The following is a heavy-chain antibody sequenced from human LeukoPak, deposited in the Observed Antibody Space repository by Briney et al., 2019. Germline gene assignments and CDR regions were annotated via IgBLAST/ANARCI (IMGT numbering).Heavy chain of an antibody. V-gene: IGHV3-53*01. CDR1: GFTVSSNY. CDR2: IYSGGST. CDR3: ARDPSSYSSSEDY. Sequence: GESLRLSCAASGFTVSSNYMSWVRQAPGKGLEWVSVIYSGGSTYYADSVKGRFTISRDNSKNTLYLQMNSLRAEDTAVYYCARDPSSYSSSEDYWGQGTLVTVSS. D-gene: IGHD6-13*01. J-gene: IGHJ4*02.